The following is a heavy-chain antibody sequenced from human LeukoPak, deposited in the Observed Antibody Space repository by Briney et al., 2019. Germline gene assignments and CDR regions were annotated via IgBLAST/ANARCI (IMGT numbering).Heavy chain of an antibody. CDR1: GVPITSGGYY. D-gene: IGHD4-11*01. V-gene: IGHV4-31*03. Sequence: KPSETLSLTCTVSGVPITSGGYYWSWIRQHPGKGLEWLGYIYYSGSTYYNPSLKSRLTISLDTSKNHFSLRLTSVTAADTAVYYCARGPVRDYSNYWGQGTLVTVSS. CDR3: ARGPVRDYSNY. CDR2: IYYSGST. J-gene: IGHJ4*02.